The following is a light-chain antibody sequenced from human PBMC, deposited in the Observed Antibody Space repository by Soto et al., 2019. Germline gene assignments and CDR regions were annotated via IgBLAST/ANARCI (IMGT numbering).Light chain of an antibody. Sequence: EIVLTQSPGTLSLSPGERATLSCRASQSVSSSYLAWYQQKPGQAPRLLIYGASNRATGIPDRLSGSGSGTDFTLTSSRLEAEDFAVYYCQQYGSSGTLGQGTNVDIK. CDR2: GAS. J-gene: IGKJ1*01. V-gene: IGKV3-20*01. CDR1: QSVSSSY. CDR3: QQYGSSGT.